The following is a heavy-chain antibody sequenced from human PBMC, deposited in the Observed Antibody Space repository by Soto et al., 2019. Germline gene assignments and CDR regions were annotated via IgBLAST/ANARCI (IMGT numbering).Heavy chain of an antibody. CDR1: GYSFKPCW. Sequence: VVSLSVSCRVSGYSFKPCWMSCVRQAPGKGLEWLANMNEDANTKYYVDSVKGRFTILGDSAGNSLLLKMASLRAEDTAVYFCTAYNTSRHAAFDIWGRGTLVTVS. V-gene: IGHV3-7*01. CDR2: MNEDANTK. CDR3: TAYNTSRHAAFDI. D-gene: IGHD1-20*01. J-gene: IGHJ3*02.